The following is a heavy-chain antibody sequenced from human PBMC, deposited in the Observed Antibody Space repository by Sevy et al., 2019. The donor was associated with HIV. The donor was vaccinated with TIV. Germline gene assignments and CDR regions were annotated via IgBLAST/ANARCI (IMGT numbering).Heavy chain of an antibody. V-gene: IGHV3-33*01. Sequence: GGSLRLSYAASGFTFSSYGMLWVRQAPGKGLEWVAVIWYDGSNKYYADSVKGRFTISRDNSKNTLYLQMNSLRDEDTAVYYCARAGIVVANPYFDYWGQGTLVTVSS. CDR3: ARAGIVVANPYFDY. CDR1: GFTFSSYG. D-gene: IGHD3-22*01. CDR2: IWYDGSNK. J-gene: IGHJ4*02.